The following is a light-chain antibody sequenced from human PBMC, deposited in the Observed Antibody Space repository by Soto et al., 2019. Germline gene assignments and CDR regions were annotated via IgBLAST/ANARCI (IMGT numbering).Light chain of an antibody. J-gene: IGKJ4*01. CDR1: QSVSNN. CDR2: GAS. V-gene: IGKV3D-15*01. Sequence: IVFRQSRSTLSLSPGERDTLTCRTIQSVSNNYLAWYQQKPGQAPRLLIYGASTRATGIPARFSGSGSGTKFTLTISSLQSEDCAVYYCQQYNNWPPLTFGGGTKVDIK. CDR3: QQYNNWPPLT.